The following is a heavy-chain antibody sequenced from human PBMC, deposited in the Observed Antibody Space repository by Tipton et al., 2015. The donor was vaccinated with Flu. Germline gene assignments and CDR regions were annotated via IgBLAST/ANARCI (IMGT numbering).Heavy chain of an antibody. CDR3: ARGQGNSGWRYFDY. V-gene: IGHV4-4*07. CDR2: IYTSGNT. J-gene: IGHJ4*02. CDR1: GGSLSGYY. Sequence: TLSLTCNVSGGSLSGYYWSWIRQPAGRGLEWIGRIYTSGNTNYSPSLKSRVTMSVDTSKNRFSLKLSSMTAADTAVYYCARGQGNSGWRYFDYWGQGTLATVSS. D-gene: IGHD6-19*01.